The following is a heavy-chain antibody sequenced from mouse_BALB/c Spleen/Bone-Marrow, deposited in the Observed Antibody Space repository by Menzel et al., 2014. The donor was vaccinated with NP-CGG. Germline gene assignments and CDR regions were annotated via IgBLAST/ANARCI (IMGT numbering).Heavy chain of an antibody. CDR1: GFTFSDYY. CDR2: ISDGASYT. CDR3: ARGGRGMDY. V-gene: IGHV5-4*02. J-gene: IGHJ4*01. Sequence: EVQLVESGGGLVKPGGSLKLSCAASGFTFSDYYMYWVRQTPEKRLEWVATISDGASYTYYPDSVKGRFTISRDNAKNNLYLQMSSLKSEDTAMYYCARGGRGMDYWGQGTSVTVSS. D-gene: IGHD3-1*01.